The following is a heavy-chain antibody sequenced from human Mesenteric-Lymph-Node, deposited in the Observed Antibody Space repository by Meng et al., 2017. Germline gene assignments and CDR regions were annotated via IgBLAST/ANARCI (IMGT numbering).Heavy chain of an antibody. CDR2: IYYSGNT. CDR1: GGSMSSGDYF. CDR3: ARAEYYNWFDP. V-gene: IGHV4-30-4*01. D-gene: IGHD1-14*01. Sequence: QVQLQGSGPGLVKPSQTLSLTCTVSGGSMSSGDYFWNWIRQPPGKGLEWIGYIYYSGNTYYNPSLKSRVTISIDTSKNQFSLKLSSVTAADTAVYYCARAEYYNWFDPWGQGTLVTVSS. J-gene: IGHJ5*02.